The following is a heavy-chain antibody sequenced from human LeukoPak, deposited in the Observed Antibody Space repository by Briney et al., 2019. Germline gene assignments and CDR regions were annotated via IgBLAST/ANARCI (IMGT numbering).Heavy chain of an antibody. J-gene: IGHJ3*02. CDR1: GFTFSSYT. D-gene: IGHD3-22*01. Sequence: GGSLRLSCAASGFTFSSYTMNWVRQAPGKGLEWVSSITSSSTYIYYADSVKGRFTISRDTAQKSLYLQMNSMRAEDTAVYYCAAHYYDSSGWLGPFDIWGQGKMVTVSS. CDR3: AAHYYDSSGWLGPFDI. V-gene: IGHV3-21*01. CDR2: ITSSSTYI.